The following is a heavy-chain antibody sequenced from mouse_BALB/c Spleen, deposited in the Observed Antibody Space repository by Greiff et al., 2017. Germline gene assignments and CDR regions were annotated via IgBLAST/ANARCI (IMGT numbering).Heavy chain of an antibody. CDR1: GYTFTSYS. V-gene: IGHV1-4*02. CDR2: INPSSGYT. CDR3: ARDSSSRNYFDY. J-gene: IGHJ2*01. Sequence: QVQLKQSAAELARPGASVKMSCKASGYTFTSYSMHWVKQRPGQGLEWIGYINPSSGYTEYNQKFKDKTTLTADKSSSTAYMQLSSLTSEDSAVYYCARDSSSRNYFDYWGQGTTLTVSS. D-gene: IGHD1-1*01.